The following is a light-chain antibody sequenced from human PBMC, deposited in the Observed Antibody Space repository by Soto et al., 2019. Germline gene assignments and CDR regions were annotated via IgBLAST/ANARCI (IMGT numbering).Light chain of an antibody. CDR2: GAS. J-gene: IGKJ2*01. Sequence: EIVMTQSPATLSVSPGERATLSCRASQSVSSNLAWYQQKPGQAPTLLIYGASARASGIPARFSGSGSGTEFTLTISSLQSEDFAVYYCQQYYSTPYTFGQGTKLEIK. CDR1: QSVSSN. V-gene: IGKV3-15*01. CDR3: QQYYSTPYT.